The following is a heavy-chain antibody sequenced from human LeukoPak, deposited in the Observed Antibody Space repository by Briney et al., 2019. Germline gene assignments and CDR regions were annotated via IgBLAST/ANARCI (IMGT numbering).Heavy chain of an antibody. CDR1: GFTFSSYS. D-gene: IGHD1-26*01. CDR2: ISSISSYI. Sequence: PGGSLRLSCAASGFTFSSYSMIWVRQAPGKGLEWVSSISSISSYIYYADSLKGRFTISRDNAKNSLYLQINSLTADDTAVYYCARDPVGATPTYFGYWGQGTLVTVSS. CDR3: ARDPVGATPTYFGY. V-gene: IGHV3-21*01. J-gene: IGHJ4*02.